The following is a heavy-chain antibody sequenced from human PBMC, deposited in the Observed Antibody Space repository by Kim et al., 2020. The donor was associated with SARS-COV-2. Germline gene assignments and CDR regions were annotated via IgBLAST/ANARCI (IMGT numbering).Heavy chain of an antibody. J-gene: IGHJ4*02. D-gene: IGHD2-15*01. V-gene: IGHV3-23*01. CDR3: ARGRSGGANLAWYYFDY. Sequence: KDRFSISRDNSKNTLNLQMNSLRAEDTAVYYCARGRSGGANLAWYYFDYWGQGTLVTVSS.